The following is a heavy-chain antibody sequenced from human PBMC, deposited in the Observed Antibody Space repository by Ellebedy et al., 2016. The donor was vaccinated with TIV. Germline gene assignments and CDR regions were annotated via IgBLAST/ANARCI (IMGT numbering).Heavy chain of an antibody. Sequence: ASVKVSCKASGYTFSSYGITWVRQAPGQGLEWMGWISAYNGNTNYAQKLQGRVTMTTDTSTNTGYMELRSLRSDDSAVYYCAREGYNWNLLAYYYYYGMDVWGQGTTVTVSS. CDR1: GYTFSSYG. V-gene: IGHV1-18*04. J-gene: IGHJ6*02. CDR3: AREGYNWNLLAYYYYYGMDV. CDR2: ISAYNGNT. D-gene: IGHD1-1*01.